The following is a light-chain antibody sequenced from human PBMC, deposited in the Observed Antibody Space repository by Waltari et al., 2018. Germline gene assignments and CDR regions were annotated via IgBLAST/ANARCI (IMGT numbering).Light chain of an antibody. CDR2: DVS. Sequence: QSALTQPASVSGSPGQSITISCTGTRSDVGGYNYVSWYQQHPGKAPKLMIYDVSSRPSGVSNRFSASKSGNTASLTISGLQAEDEAHYYCSSYTSSSTQVFGGGTKLTVL. J-gene: IGLJ2*01. V-gene: IGLV2-14*03. CDR3: SSYTSSSTQV. CDR1: RSDVGGYNY.